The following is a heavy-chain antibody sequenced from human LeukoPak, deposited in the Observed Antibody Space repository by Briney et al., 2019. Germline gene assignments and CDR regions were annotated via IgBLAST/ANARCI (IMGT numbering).Heavy chain of an antibody. CDR2: IYYIETT. V-gene: IGHV4-39*01. CDR3: ARQVSDYYYYYIDV. CDR1: GGSISSTGYY. D-gene: IGHD5/OR15-5a*01. J-gene: IGHJ6*03. Sequence: SETLSLTCTVSGGSISSTGYYWDWIRQPPGKGLEWIGSIYYIETTYYNSSLKSRVTISLDTSKNQFSLSLKSVTAADTAVYYCARQVSDYYYYYIDVWGKXXTVTVSS.